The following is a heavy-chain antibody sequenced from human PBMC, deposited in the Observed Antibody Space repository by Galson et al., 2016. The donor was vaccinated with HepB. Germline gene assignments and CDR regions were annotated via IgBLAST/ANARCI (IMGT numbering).Heavy chain of an antibody. CDR1: GFTVSTNY. Sequence: SLRLSCAASGFTVSTNYMSWVRQAPGKGLEWVSVIYSDDSTYYADSVKGRFTISRDNSKNTVYFQLNSLRVEDTAVYYCARDSPLPAAFDYGGQGTLVTAPS. D-gene: IGHD2-2*01. CDR3: ARDSPLPAAFDY. J-gene: IGHJ4*02. CDR2: IYSDDST. V-gene: IGHV3-66*01.